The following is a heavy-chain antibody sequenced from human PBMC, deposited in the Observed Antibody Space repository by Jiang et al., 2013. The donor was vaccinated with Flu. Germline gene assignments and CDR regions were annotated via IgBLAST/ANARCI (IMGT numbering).Heavy chain of an antibody. Sequence: VQLVESGGGLVQPGGSLRLSCAASGLTVSNNHMSWVRQAPGKGLQWVSVLYGGGNPYYTDSVKGRFTISRDNSKNTVYLQMSSLRAEDTAVYLCARVLSATYYYGVDVWAKGPRSPSP. D-gene: IGHD3-16*02. CDR3: ARVLSATYYYGVDV. CDR1: GLTVSNNH. J-gene: IGHJ6*02. CDR2: LYGGGNP. V-gene: IGHV3-66*01.